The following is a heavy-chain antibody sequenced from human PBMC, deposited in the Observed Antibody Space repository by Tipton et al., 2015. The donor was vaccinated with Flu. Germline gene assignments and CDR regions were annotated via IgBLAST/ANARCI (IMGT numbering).Heavy chain of an antibody. J-gene: IGHJ4*02. CDR1: GGSFSGYY. D-gene: IGHD6-19*01. CDR2: INHSGST. V-gene: IGHV4-34*01. CDR3: ARDNTYRSGWYYFDY. Sequence: TLSLTCAVYGGSFSGYYWSWIRQPPGKGLEWIGEINHSGSTNYNPSLKSRVTISVDTSKNQFSLKLSSVTAADTAVYYCARDNTYRSGWYYFDYWGQGTLVTVSS.